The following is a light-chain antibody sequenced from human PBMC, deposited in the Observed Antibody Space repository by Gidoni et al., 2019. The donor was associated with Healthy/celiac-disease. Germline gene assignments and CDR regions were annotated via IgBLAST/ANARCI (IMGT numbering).Light chain of an antibody. Sequence: SYVLTQPPSVSVAPGKTARITCGGNNIGSKSVHWYQHKPGQAPVLVIYYDSDRPSGIPERFSGSNSGNTATLTISRVEAGDEADYYCQVWDSSSYHVVFGGGTKLTV. CDR1: NIGSKS. V-gene: IGLV3-21*04. CDR3: QVWDSSSYHVV. J-gene: IGLJ2*01. CDR2: YDS.